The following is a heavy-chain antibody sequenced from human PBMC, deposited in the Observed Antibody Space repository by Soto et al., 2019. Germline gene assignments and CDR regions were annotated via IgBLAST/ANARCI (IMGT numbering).Heavy chain of an antibody. J-gene: IGHJ3*02. CDR2: IYYSGST. CDR1: GGSISSGGYY. V-gene: IGHV4-31*03. D-gene: IGHD1-26*01. CDR3: ARGERGSDAFDI. Sequence: QVQLQESGPGLVKPSQTLSLTCTVSGGSISSGGYYWSWIRQHPGQGLEWIGYIYYSGSTYYNPSLKSRVTISVDTSKNQFSLKLSSVTGADTAVYYCARGERGSDAFDIWGQGTMVTVSS.